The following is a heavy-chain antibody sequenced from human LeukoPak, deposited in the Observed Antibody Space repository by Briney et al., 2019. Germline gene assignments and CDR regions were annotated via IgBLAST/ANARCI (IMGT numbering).Heavy chain of an antibody. J-gene: IGHJ2*01. CDR3: AKDRTVGASYWYFDL. CDR2: ISGSADST. Sequence: PGGSLRLSCAASGFTFSTYAMSWVRQAPGKGLEWVSAISGSADSTYYADSVKGQFAISRDSSKNTLFLQMNTLRAEDTAIYYCAKDRTVGASYWYFDLWGRGTLVTVSS. CDR1: GFTFSTYA. V-gene: IGHV3-23*01. D-gene: IGHD1-26*01.